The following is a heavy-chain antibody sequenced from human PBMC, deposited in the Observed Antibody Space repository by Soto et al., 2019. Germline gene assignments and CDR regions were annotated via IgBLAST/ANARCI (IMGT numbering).Heavy chain of an antibody. Sequence: GASVKVSCKASGYTFTSYDINWVRQATGQGLEWMGWMNPNSGNTGYAQKFQGRVTMTRNTSISTAYMELSSLRSEDTAVYYCALGISTSCYDGCDAFDIWGQGTMVTVSS. CDR2: MNPNSGNT. CDR1: GYTFTSYD. J-gene: IGHJ3*02. D-gene: IGHD2-2*01. V-gene: IGHV1-8*01. CDR3: ALGISTSCYDGCDAFDI.